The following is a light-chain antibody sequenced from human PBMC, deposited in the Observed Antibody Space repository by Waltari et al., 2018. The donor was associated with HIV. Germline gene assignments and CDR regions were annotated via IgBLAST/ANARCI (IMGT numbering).Light chain of an antibody. CDR3: LQYNTFPLT. CDR1: RAITND. Sequence: DIHMTQSPSSLSASVGDRVTFTCRASRAITNDLGWYQQTPGKAPKRLIYAASSLESGVPSRFTGTGSGTEFTLTITSLQPEDFATYYCLQYNTFPLTFGPGTKVDVK. J-gene: IGKJ3*01. CDR2: AAS. V-gene: IGKV1-17*01.